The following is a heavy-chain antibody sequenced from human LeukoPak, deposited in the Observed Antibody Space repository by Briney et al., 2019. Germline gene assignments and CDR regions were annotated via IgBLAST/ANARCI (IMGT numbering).Heavy chain of an antibody. J-gene: IGHJ5*02. Sequence: ASVTVSFTCSVYTFTVYYMHWVRQAPGQGLGWMGWINPNSGGTNYAKKFQGRVTMPRDTSISTAYMELSRLRSDDTAVYYCARDGDPRYSAPYNWFDPWGQGTLVTVSS. CDR1: VYTFTVYY. D-gene: IGHD2-15*01. CDR2: INPNSGGT. V-gene: IGHV1-2*02. CDR3: ARDGDPRYSAPYNWFDP.